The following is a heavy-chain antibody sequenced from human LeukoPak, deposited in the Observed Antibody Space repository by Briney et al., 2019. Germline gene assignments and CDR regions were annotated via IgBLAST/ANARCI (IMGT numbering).Heavy chain of an antibody. D-gene: IGHD4-23*01. CDR1: GDTFSNHA. CDR2: IIPILGIA. CDR3: AREPTVVTPYDY. J-gene: IGHJ4*02. V-gene: IGHV1-69*04. Sequence: SVKVSCKASGDTFSNHAISWVRQAPGQGLEWMGRIIPILGIANYAQKFQGRVTITADKSTSTAYMELSSLRSEDTAVYYCAREPTVVTPYDYWGQGTLVTVSS.